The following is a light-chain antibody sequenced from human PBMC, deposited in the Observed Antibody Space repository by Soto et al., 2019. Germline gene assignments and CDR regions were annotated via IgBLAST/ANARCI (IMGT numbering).Light chain of an antibody. J-gene: IGLJ2*01. Sequence: QSALTQPASVSGSPGQSITISCTGTSSDVGGYNYVSWYQQHPGKAPKLMMYDVSNRPSGVSNRFSGSKSGNTASLTISGLQAEDEADYYCISYTSSSTLVVVGGGTKLTVL. CDR3: ISYTSSSTLVV. CDR1: SSDVGGYNY. V-gene: IGLV2-14*01. CDR2: DVS.